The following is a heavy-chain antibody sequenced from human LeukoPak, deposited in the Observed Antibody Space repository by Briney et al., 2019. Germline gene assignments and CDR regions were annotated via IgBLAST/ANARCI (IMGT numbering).Heavy chain of an antibody. V-gene: IGHV4-31*03. CDR3: ARDRRDTAMVVNI. J-gene: IGHJ3*02. D-gene: IGHD5-18*01. CDR1: GGSINNGGYY. CDR2: IYYSGST. Sequence: SQTLSLTCTVSGGSINNGGYYWSWIRQHPGKGLEWIGYIYYSGSTYYNPSLKSRVTISVGTSKNRFSLKLSSVTAADTAVYYCARDRRDTAMVVNIWGQGTMVTVSS.